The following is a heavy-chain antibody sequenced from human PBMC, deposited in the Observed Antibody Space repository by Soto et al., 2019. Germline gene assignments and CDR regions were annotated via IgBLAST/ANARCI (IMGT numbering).Heavy chain of an antibody. CDR2: IYWDDDK. CDR3: AHSIAAELGGLWFDP. CDR1: GFSLSTSGVG. D-gene: IGHD6-13*01. J-gene: IGHJ5*02. Sequence: QITLKESGPTLVKPTQTLTLTCTFSGFSLSTSGVGVGWIRQPPGKPLEWLALIYWDDDKRYSPSLKSRLTITQDTSKTRLALTMTNIDPVDTATYYCAHSIAAELGGLWFDPWGQGTLVTVSS. V-gene: IGHV2-5*02.